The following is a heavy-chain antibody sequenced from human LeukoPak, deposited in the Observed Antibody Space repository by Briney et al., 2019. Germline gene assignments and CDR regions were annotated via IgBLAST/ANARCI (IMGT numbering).Heavy chain of an antibody. V-gene: IGHV4-39*07. Sequence: SETLSLTCSVSGGSISSSDYYWGWIRQPPGKGLEWIGTIYYNGATQYNPSLKSRVTISVDTSKNQFSLKLSSVAAADTAVYYCARGPDCSSASCPYPYYFDYWGQGTLVTVSS. J-gene: IGHJ4*02. CDR2: IYYNGAT. CDR1: GGSISSSDYY. D-gene: IGHD2-2*01. CDR3: ARGPDCSSASCPYPYYFDY.